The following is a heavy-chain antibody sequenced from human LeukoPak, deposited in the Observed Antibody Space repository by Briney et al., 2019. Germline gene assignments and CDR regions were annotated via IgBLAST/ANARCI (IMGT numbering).Heavy chain of an antibody. J-gene: IGHJ6*03. CDR2: IYHSGST. V-gene: IGHV4-38-2*02. CDR3: ARDWWPQFGVVITDINEDYYMDV. D-gene: IGHD3-3*01. CDR1: GYSISSGYY. Sequence: SETLSLTCAVSGYSISSGYYWGWIRQPPGKGLEWIGSIYHSGSTYYNPSLKSRVTISVDTSKNQFSLKLSSVTAADTAVYYCARDWWPQFGVVITDINEDYYMDVWGKGTTVTVSS.